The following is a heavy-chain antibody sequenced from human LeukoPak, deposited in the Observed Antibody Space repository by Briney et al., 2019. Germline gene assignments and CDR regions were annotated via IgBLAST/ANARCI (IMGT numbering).Heavy chain of an antibody. Sequence: ASVKVSCKASGYTFTSYDINWVRQAPGQGLEWMGWMNPNSGNTGYAQKFQGRVTMTRNTSISTAYMELSSLRSEDTAVYYCARALSWSWLLLGYWGQGTLVTVSS. J-gene: IGHJ4*02. CDR1: GYTFTSYD. CDR3: ARALSWSWLLLGY. V-gene: IGHV1-8*01. D-gene: IGHD3-22*01. CDR2: MNPNSGNT.